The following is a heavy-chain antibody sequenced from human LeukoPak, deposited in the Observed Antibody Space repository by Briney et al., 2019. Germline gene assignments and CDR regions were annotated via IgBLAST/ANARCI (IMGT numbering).Heavy chain of an antibody. V-gene: IGHV3-23*01. CDR1: GFNFANHA. CDR3: AKDRIGGVAVAGKGRWFDP. Sequence: GGSLRLSCAASGFNFANHAMSWVRQTPGKGLEWVSAISGGGDITYYADSVKGRFTISRDNSKNTLFLQMNSLRAEDTAVYYCAKDRIGGVAVAGKGRWFDPWGQGTLVTVSS. CDR2: ISGGGDIT. D-gene: IGHD6-19*01. J-gene: IGHJ5*02.